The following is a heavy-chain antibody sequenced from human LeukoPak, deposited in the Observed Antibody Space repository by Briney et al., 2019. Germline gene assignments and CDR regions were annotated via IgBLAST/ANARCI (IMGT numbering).Heavy chain of an antibody. Sequence: PSETLSLTCAVSGGSISSGGYSWSWIRQPPGKGLEWIGYIYYSGSTYYNPSLKSRVTISVDTSKNQFSLKLSSVTAADTAVYYCARAPLQGYYYYYYYMDVWGKGTTVTVSS. V-gene: IGHV4-30-4*07. CDR2: IYYSGST. CDR3: ARAPLQGYYYYYYYMDV. J-gene: IGHJ6*03. CDR1: GGSISSGGYS. D-gene: IGHD5-24*01.